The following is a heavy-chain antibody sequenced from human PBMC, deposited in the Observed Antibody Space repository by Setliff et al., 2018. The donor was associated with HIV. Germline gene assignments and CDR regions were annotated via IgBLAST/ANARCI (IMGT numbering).Heavy chain of an antibody. CDR3: AAPSSVYIFGVLTPVSFDY. CDR2: FDHEEGKV. D-gene: IGHD3-3*02. V-gene: IGHV1-24*01. CDR1: GDTLTKLS. J-gene: IGHJ4*02. Sequence: ASVKVSCKVSGDTLTKLSIYWVRQAPGKGLEWMGGFDHEEGKVIYAQKFQGRVSMTEDTSTDTAYMDLSSLRSDDTAVYYCAAPSSVYIFGVLTPVSFDYWGQGTLVTVSS.